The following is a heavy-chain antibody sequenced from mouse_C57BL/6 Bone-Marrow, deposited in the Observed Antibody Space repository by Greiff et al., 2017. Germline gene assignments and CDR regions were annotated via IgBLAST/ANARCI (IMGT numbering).Heavy chain of an antibody. Sequence: EVQGVESGGDLVKPGGSLKLSCAASGFTFSSYGMSWVRQTPVKRLEWVATISSGGSYTYYPDSVKGRFTISRDNAKNTLYLQMSSLKSEDTAMYYCASHYGPLAYWGQGTLVTVSA. V-gene: IGHV5-6*01. J-gene: IGHJ3*01. CDR1: GFTFSSYG. D-gene: IGHD1-1*02. CDR3: ASHYGPLAY. CDR2: ISSGGSYT.